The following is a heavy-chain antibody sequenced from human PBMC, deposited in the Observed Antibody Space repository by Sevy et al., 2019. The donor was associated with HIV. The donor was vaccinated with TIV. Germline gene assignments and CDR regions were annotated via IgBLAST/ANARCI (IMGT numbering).Heavy chain of an antibody. J-gene: IGHJ4*02. CDR3: ARGNSGSFDY. V-gene: IGHV3-7*04. D-gene: IGHD3-22*01. Sequence: GGSLRLSCAASGFSFSSYWMHWVSQAPGKGLEWVANIKQDESEKYYVASVKGRFTISRDNAKNSVYLQMNSLRPEDTAIYYCARGNSGSFDYWGQGTLVTVSS. CDR1: GFSFSSYW. CDR2: IKQDESEK.